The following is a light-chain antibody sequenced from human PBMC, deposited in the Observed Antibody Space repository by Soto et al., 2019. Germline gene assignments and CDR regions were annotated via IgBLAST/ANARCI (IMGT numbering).Light chain of an antibody. J-gene: IGKJ5*01. CDR3: QQYGSSPIT. CDR2: GAS. Sequence: EIELTQSPGTLSLSTGERATISCTASQSVSSSYLAWYQQKPGQAPRLLIYGASSRATGIPDRFSGSGSGTDFTLTITPLEPEDFAVYFCQQYGSSPITFGQGTRLEIK. V-gene: IGKV3-20*01. CDR1: QSVSSSY.